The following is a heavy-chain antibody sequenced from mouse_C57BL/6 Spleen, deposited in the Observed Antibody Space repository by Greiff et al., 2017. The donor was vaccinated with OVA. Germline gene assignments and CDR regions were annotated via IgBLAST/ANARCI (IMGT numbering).Heavy chain of an antibody. CDR1: GYTFTSYD. J-gene: IGHJ2*01. CDR2: IYPRDGST. CDR3: ANYRSHYIDY. Sequence: QVQLQQSGPELVKPGASVKLSCKASGYTFTSYDINWVKQRPGQGLEWIGWIYPRDGSTKSNEKFKGKATLTVDTSSSTVYMGLHSLTSENSEVYFCANYRSHYIDYWGQGTTLTVSS. V-gene: IGHV1-85*01. D-gene: IGHD5-5*01.